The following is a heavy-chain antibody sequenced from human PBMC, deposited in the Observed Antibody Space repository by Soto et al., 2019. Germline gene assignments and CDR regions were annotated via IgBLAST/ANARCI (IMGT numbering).Heavy chain of an antibody. CDR2: INHSGST. CDR3: AAATVTTISLDY. D-gene: IGHD4-17*01. CDR1: GGSFSGYY. J-gene: IGHJ4*02. Sequence: SETLSLTCAVYGGSFSGYYWSWIRQPPGKGLEWIGEINHSGSTNYNPSLKSRVTISVDTSKNQFSLKLSSVTAADTAVYYCAAATVTTISLDYWGQGTLVTVSS. V-gene: IGHV4-34*01.